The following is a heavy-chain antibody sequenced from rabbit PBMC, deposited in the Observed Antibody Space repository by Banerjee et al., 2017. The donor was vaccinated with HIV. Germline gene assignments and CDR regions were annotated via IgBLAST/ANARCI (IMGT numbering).Heavy chain of an antibody. D-gene: IGHD6-1*01. CDR2: IVGSTSGFI. J-gene: IGHJ6*01. CDR1: GFSFSSSDY. V-gene: IGHV1S40*01. Sequence: QSLEESGGDLVKPGASLTLTCTASGFSFSSSDYMCWVRQAPGKGLEWISCIVGSTSGFIYSATWAKGRFTISKTSSTTVTLQMTSLTVADTATYFCARDTASSFSSYGMDLGGPGTLVTVS. CDR3: ARDTASSFSSYGMDL.